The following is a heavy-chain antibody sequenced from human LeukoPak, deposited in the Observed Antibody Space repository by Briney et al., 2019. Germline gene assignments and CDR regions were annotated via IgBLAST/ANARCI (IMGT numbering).Heavy chain of an antibody. CDR1: GYIFTSYW. CDR3: ARRSGSSYFFDY. V-gene: IGHV5-51*01. CDR2: IYPGDSDT. D-gene: IGHD1-26*01. J-gene: IGHJ4*02. Sequence: GASLKISCKGSGYIFTSYWIGWVRQLPGKGLEWMGIIYPGDSDTKYSPSFQGQVTISADKSISTAYLQWSSLKASDTAMFYCARRSGSSYFFDYWGQGTLVTVSS.